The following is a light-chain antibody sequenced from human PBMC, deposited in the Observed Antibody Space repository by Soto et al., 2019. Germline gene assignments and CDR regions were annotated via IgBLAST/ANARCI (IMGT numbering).Light chain of an antibody. J-gene: IGKJ1*01. Sequence: DIVLTQSPDSLAVSLGERATINCKSSQSVLYSSNNKNYLAWYQQKPGQPPKLLIYWASIRESGIPDRFSGSRSATDFTLTISSLQAEDVAVYYCQQYYATPPTFGQGTKVEIE. CDR2: WAS. V-gene: IGKV4-1*01. CDR1: QSVLYSSNNKNY. CDR3: QQYYATPPT.